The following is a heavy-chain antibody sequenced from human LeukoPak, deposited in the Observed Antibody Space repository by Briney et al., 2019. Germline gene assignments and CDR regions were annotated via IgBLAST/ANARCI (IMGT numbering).Heavy chain of an antibody. D-gene: IGHD3-3*01. CDR1: GFTVSSNY. J-gene: IGHJ4*02. V-gene: IGHV3-53*01. CDR3: ARAQNYDFWSGYYTGFDY. CDR2: IYSGGST. Sequence: GGSLRLSRAASGFTVSSNYMSWVRQAPGKGLEWASVIYSGGSTYYADSVKGRFTISRDNSKNTLYLQMNSLRAEDTAVYYCARAQNYDFWSGYYTGFDYWGQGTLVTVSS.